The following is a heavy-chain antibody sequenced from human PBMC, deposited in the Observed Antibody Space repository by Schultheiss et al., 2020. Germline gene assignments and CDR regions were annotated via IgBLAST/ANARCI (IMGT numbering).Heavy chain of an antibody. CDR2: IYSGGST. D-gene: IGHD1-1*01. CDR1: GFTVSSNY. CDR3: ARDMAGLERRPDYYYYYGMDV. J-gene: IGHJ6*02. Sequence: GGSLRLSGAASGFTVSSNYMSWVRQAPGKGLEWVSVIYSGGSTYYADSVKGRFTISRDNSKNTLYLQMNSLRAEDTAVYYCARDMAGLERRPDYYYYYGMDVWGQGTTVTVSS. V-gene: IGHV3-66*01.